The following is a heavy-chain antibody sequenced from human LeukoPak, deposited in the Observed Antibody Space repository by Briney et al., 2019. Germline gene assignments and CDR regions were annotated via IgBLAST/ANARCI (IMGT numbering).Heavy chain of an antibody. J-gene: IGHJ4*02. CDR2: INPSGGST. CDR3: TTYYYDSSGYYLPFHNDY. CDR1: GYTFTSYY. V-gene: IGHV1-46*03. D-gene: IGHD3-22*01. Sequence: ASVKVSCKASGYTFTSYYMHWVRQAPGQGLEWMGIINPSGGSTIYAQKFQGRVTMTEDTSTDTAYMELSSLRSEDTAVYYCTTYYYDSSGYYLPFHNDYWGQGTLVTVSS.